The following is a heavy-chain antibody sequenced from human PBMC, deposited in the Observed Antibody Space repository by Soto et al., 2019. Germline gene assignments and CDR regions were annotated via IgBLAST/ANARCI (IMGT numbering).Heavy chain of an antibody. CDR1: GFIFSGSA. V-gene: IGHV3-73*01. Sequence: EVQLVESGGGVVQPGGSLKLSCAASGFIFSGSAVHWVRQASGKGLEWVGRILSKAGNYATAYPASMKGRFTISRDDSENTAFLQMNSLKTEDTAVYYCISGGSPYYYDYWGQGTLVAVSS. J-gene: IGHJ4*02. CDR2: ILSKAGNYAT. CDR3: ISGGSPYYYDY.